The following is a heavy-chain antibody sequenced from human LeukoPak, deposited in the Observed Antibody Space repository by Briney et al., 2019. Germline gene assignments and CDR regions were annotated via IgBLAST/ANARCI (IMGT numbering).Heavy chain of an antibody. V-gene: IGHV1-69*13. D-gene: IGHD4-17*01. Sequence: EASVKVSCKASGGTFSSYAISWVRQAPGQGLEWMGGIIPIFGTANYAQKFQGRVTITADESTSTAYMELSSLRSEDTAVYYCARDDHGDYVLDYWGQGTLVTVSS. J-gene: IGHJ4*02. CDR3: ARDDHGDYVLDY. CDR1: GGTFSSYA. CDR2: IIPIFGTA.